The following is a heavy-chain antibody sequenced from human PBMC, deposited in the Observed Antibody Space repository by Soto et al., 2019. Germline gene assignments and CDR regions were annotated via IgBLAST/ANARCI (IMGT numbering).Heavy chain of an antibody. Sequence: SETLSLTCSVSGASIYNGGYCWSWIRQSPGKGLEWIGHIYYSGSPYNNPSLKSRVTISVDTSKNQFSLKLSSVTAADTAVYYCASPKIAFYNLFDPWGQGTLVTV. J-gene: IGHJ5*02. D-gene: IGHD3-3*02. CDR2: IYYSGSP. CDR3: ASPKIAFYNLFDP. V-gene: IGHV4-39*01. CDR1: GASIYNGGYC.